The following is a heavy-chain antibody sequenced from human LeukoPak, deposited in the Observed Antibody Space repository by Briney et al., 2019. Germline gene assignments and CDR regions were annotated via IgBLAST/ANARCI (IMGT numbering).Heavy chain of an antibody. CDR2: ISAYNGNT. J-gene: IGHJ4*02. D-gene: IGHD3-3*01. CDR3: ARGILRFLEWLYPDY. CDR1: GYTFTSYG. V-gene: IGHV1-18*01. Sequence: ASVNVSCKASGYTFTSYGISWVRQAPGQGLEWMGWISAYNGNTNYAQKLQGRVTMTTDTSTSTAYMELRSLRSDDTAVYYCARGILRFLEWLYPDYWGQGTLVTVSS.